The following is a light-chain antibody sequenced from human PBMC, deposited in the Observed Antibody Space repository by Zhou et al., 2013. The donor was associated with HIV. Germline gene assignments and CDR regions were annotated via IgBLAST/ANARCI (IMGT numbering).Light chain of an antibody. CDR3: QQYKSYSTYT. V-gene: IGKV1-27*01. CDR1: QGISNY. J-gene: IGKJ2*01. Sequence: DIQMTQSPSSLSASVGDRVTITCRASQGISNYLAWYQQKPGKVPKLLIYAASTLQSGVPSRFSGSGSGTEFTLTISSLQPDDFATYYCQQYKSYSTYTFGQGTKLEI. CDR2: AAS.